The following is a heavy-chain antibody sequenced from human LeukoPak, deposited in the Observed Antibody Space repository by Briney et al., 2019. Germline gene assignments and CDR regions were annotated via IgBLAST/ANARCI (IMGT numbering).Heavy chain of an antibody. Sequence: GGSLRLSCAASGFTVSSSYMSWVRQAPGKGLEWVSVFYSGGKTYYTDSVKGRFTISRDNSKNTLYLQMNSLRAEDTAVYYCARTRYNWNAHDAFDIWGQGTMVTVSS. V-gene: IGHV3-53*01. CDR2: FYSGGKT. J-gene: IGHJ3*02. CDR3: ARTRYNWNAHDAFDI. D-gene: IGHD1-20*01. CDR1: GFTVSSSY.